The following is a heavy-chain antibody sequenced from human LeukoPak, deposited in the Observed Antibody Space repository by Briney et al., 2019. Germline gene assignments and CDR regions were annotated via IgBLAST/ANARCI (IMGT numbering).Heavy chain of an antibody. J-gene: IGHJ3*02. D-gene: IGHD4-17*01. CDR1: GFTFSNYS. CDR2: ISSSSSYI. CDR3: ARATEGAFDI. V-gene: IGHV3-21*01. Sequence: PGGSLRLSCAASGFTFSNYSMNWVRQAPREGLEWVSSISSSSSYIYYADSVKGRFTISRDNAKNSLYLQMNSLRAEDTAVYYCARATEGAFDIWGQGTMVTVSS.